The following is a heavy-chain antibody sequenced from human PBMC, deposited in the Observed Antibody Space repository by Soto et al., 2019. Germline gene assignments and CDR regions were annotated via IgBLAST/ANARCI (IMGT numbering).Heavy chain of an antibody. CDR3: AKDRGGYSYGYPLY. D-gene: IGHD5-18*01. Sequence: QSGGSLRLSCAASGFTFSSYGMHWVRQAPGRGLEWVAVISYDGSNKYYADSVKGRFTISRDNSKNTLYLQMNSLRAEDTAVYYCAKDRGGYSYGYPLYSGQGPLVSVSS. V-gene: IGHV3-30*18. CDR2: ISYDGSNK. CDR1: GFTFSSYG. J-gene: IGHJ4*02.